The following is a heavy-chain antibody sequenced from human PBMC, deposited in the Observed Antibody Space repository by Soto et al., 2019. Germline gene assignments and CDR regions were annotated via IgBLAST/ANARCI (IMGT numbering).Heavy chain of an antibody. CDR3: ARDAPGVAPY. D-gene: IGHD2-15*01. CDR2: INYRGST. Sequence: QVQLQESGPGLVRPSRTLSLICTVSGGSINSGDSYWNWIRQHPEKGLEWIGYINYRGSTFYNPSLKSRIIISVDTSKNQFSLKLSSVTAADTAVYYCARDAPGVAPYWGQGTLVTVSS. V-gene: IGHV4-31*03. J-gene: IGHJ4*02. CDR1: GGSINSGDSY.